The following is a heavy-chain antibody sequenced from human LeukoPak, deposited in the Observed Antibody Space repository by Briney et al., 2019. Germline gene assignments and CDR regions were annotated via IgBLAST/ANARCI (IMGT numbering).Heavy chain of an antibody. CDR2: INPSGGST. CDR3: ARAGDTAMVIEY. V-gene: IGHV1-46*02. Sequence: ASVKVSCKASGYSFNSYYMHWVRQAPGQGLEWMGIINPSGGSTSHAQKFQGRVTMTRGTSTSTVYMELSSLRSEDTAVYYCARAGDTAMVIEYWGQGTLVTISS. D-gene: IGHD5-18*01. CDR1: GYSFNSYY. J-gene: IGHJ4*02.